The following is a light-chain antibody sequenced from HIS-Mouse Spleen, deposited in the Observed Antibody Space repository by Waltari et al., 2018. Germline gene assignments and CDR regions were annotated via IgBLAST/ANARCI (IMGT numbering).Light chain of an antibody. CDR2: AAS. Sequence: AIWMTQSPSLLSASTGDRVTISCRMSQRISSYLAWYQQKPWKAPELLIYAASTLQSGVPSRFSGSGSGTDFTLTISCLQSEDFATYYCQQYYSFPITFGQGTRLEIK. V-gene: IGKV1D-8*02. J-gene: IGKJ5*01. CDR3: QQYYSFPIT. CDR1: QRISSY.